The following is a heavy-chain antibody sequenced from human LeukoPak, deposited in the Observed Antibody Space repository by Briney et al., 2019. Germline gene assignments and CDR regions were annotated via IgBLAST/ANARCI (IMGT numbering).Heavy chain of an antibody. CDR1: GFTFSSYD. CDR3: AKDRDSSGWYPYFDY. V-gene: IGHV3-9*01. D-gene: IGHD6-19*01. J-gene: IGHJ4*02. CDR2: ISWNSGSI. Sequence: PGGSLRLSCAASGFTFSSYDMNWVRQAPGKGLEWVSGISWNSGSIGYADSVKGRFTISRDNAKNSLYLQMNSLRAEDTALYYCAKDRDSSGWYPYFDYWGQGTLVTVSS.